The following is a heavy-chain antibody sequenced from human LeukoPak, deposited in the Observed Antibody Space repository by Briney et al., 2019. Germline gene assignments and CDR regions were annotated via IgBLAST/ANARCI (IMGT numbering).Heavy chain of an antibody. V-gene: IGHV3-49*04. D-gene: IGHD1-1*01. CDR3: TRDRGAYNLYDY. Sequence: GGSLRLSCAASGFTFSSYTMNWVRQAPGKGLEWVGFIRSKAYGETADYAASVKGRFTISRDDSKAIAYLQMNSLKTEDTAVYHCTRDRGAYNLYDYWGQGTLVTVSS. CDR2: IRSKAYGETA. CDR1: GFTFSSYT. J-gene: IGHJ4*02.